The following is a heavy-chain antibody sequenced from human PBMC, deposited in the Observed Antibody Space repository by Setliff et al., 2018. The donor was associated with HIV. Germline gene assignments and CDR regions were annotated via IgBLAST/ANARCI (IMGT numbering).Heavy chain of an antibody. CDR1: GFTFSSYW. CDR3: ARGTGTTYYYYYYMDV. Sequence: QPGGSLRLSCAASGFTFSSYWMSWVRQAPGKGLEWVANIKQDGSEKYYVDSVKGRFTISRDSAKNSLYLQMNSLRAEDTAVYYCARGTGTTYYYYYYMDVWGKGTTVTVSS. CDR2: IKQDGSEK. D-gene: IGHD1-7*01. V-gene: IGHV3-7*03. J-gene: IGHJ6*03.